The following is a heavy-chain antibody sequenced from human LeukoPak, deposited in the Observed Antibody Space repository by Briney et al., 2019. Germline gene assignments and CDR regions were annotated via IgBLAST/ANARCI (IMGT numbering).Heavy chain of an antibody. CDR1: GFTFSSYG. J-gene: IGHJ4*02. V-gene: IGHV3-30*18. D-gene: IGHD4-23*01. Sequence: RGSLRLSCAASGFTFSSYGMHWVRQAPGKGLEWVAVISYDGSNKYYADSVKGRFTISRDNSKNTLYLQMNSLRAEDTAVYYCAKDRGGNPDYWGQGTLVTVSS. CDR2: ISYDGSNK. CDR3: AKDRGGNPDY.